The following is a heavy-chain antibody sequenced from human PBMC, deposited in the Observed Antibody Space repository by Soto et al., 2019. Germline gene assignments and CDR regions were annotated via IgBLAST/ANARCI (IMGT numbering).Heavy chain of an antibody. Sequence: SVKVSCKASGGTFSSYAISWVRQALGQGLEWMGGIIPIFGTANYAQKFQGRVTITADESTSTAYMELSSLRSEDTAVYYCARSRIAAAPSWFDPWGQGTLVTVSS. J-gene: IGHJ5*01. D-gene: IGHD6-13*01. V-gene: IGHV1-69*13. CDR3: ARSRIAAAPSWFDP. CDR1: GGTFSSYA. CDR2: IIPIFGTA.